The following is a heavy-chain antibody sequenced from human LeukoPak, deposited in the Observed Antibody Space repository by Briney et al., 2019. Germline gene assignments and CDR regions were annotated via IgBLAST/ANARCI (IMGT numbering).Heavy chain of an antibody. D-gene: IGHD6-19*01. CDR1: GFTFTSYA. Sequence: PGGSLRLSCEASGFTFTSYAMHWVRQAPGKGLDWVAFIRYNGVNKYYADSVKGRFTISRDNSKNTLYLQMNSLRAEDTAVYYCAKPDDSSGRYSLDYWGQGTLVTVSS. V-gene: IGHV3-30*02. CDR3: AKPDDSSGRYSLDY. CDR2: IRYNGVNK. J-gene: IGHJ4*02.